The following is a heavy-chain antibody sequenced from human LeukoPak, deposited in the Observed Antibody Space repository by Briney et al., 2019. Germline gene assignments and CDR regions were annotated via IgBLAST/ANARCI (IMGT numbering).Heavy chain of an antibody. J-gene: IGHJ2*01. CDR1: GFTFGSYA. Sequence: PGGSLRLSCAASGFTFGSYAMSWVRQAPGKGLEWVSVISGSGVGTTFADSVKGRFTISRDNSKNTLFLLKHSLRAEDTAIYYCAKDTGADRGYVGGHFDLWGRGTMVTVCS. V-gene: IGHV3-23*01. CDR2: ISGSGVGT. CDR3: AKDTGADRGYVGGHFDL. D-gene: IGHD2-15*01.